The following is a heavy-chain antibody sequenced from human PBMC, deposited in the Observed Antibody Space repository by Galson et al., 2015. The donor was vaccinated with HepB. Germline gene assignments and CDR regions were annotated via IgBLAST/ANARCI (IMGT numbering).Heavy chain of an antibody. CDR3: ARKARITMIVVVTSTGFHFDY. Sequence: ETLSLTCAVYGGSFNDYYWSWIRQPPGKGLEWIGEINHSGSTNYNPSLKSRVTISIDTSKNQFSLKLNSVTAADTAVYYCARKARITMIVVVTSTGFHFDYWGHGTLVTVAS. J-gene: IGHJ4*01. CDR2: INHSGST. D-gene: IGHD3-22*01. CDR1: GGSFNDYY. V-gene: IGHV4-34*01.